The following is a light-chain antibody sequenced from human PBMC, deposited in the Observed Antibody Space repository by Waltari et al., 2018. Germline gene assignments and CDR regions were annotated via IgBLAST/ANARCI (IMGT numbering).Light chain of an antibody. Sequence: QSDLTQPRSVSGSPGQSVAISCTGTSSDVGSFDYVSWYQQYPGKVPKLMIYGVSQRPSGVPDRFSGSKSGNTASLTISGLQAEDEADYYCCSYGGSYTFQIFGGGTKLTVL. CDR3: CSYGGSYTFQI. CDR1: SSDVGSFDY. J-gene: IGLJ2*01. V-gene: IGLV2-11*01. CDR2: GVS.